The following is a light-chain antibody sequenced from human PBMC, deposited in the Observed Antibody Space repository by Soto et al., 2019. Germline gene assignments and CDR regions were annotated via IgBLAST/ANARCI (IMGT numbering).Light chain of an antibody. CDR2: AAS. CDR3: LQSYNTPPYT. Sequence: DIQMTQSPSSLSASVGDRVTITCRASQSINTYLNWYQQKPGKAPKLLIYAASSLHSGVPSRFSGSGSATDFTLTISGLQPEDVATYYCLQSYNTPPYTFGQGTKLEIK. V-gene: IGKV1-39*01. CDR1: QSINTY. J-gene: IGKJ2*01.